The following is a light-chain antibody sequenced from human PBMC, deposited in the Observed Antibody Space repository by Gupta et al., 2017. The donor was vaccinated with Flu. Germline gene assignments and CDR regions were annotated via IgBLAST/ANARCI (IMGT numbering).Light chain of an antibody. V-gene: IGKV1-5*03. CDR1: QSISNW. CDR2: QAS. Sequence: DIQMTQSPSTLSASVGDRVTITCRASQSISNWLAWYQQKPGKVPKLLIYQASSLESGVPSRFSGSGSGTEFTLTISSPQPDDVATYYCQRYDSLWTFGQGTRVEIK. CDR3: QRYDSLWT. J-gene: IGKJ1*01.